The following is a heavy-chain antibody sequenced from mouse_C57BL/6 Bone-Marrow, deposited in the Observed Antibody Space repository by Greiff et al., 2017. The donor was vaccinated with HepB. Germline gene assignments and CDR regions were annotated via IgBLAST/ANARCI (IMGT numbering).Heavy chain of an antibody. CDR1: GYAFSSSW. J-gene: IGHJ1*03. CDR2: IYPGDGDT. Sequence: VKLMESGPELVKPGASVKISCKASGYAFSSSWMNWVKQRPGKGLEWIGRIYPGDGDTNYNGKFKGKATLTADKSSSTAYMQLSSLTSEDSAVYFCAKGSPWYFDVWGTGTTVTVSS. CDR3: AKGSPWYFDV. V-gene: IGHV1-82*01.